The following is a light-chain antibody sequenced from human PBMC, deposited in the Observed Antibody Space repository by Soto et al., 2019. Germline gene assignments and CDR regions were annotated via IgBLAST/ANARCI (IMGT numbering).Light chain of an antibody. CDR3: QQYVRSPLT. Sequence: EIVLTQSPGTLSLSPGERATLSCRASQSVSSSYLAWYQQKPGQAPRLLIYGASIRATGIPDRFSGSGSGTDFTLSISRLDPEDFAVYYCQQYVRSPLTFGGGTKVEIK. J-gene: IGKJ4*01. CDR1: QSVSSSY. V-gene: IGKV3-20*01. CDR2: GAS.